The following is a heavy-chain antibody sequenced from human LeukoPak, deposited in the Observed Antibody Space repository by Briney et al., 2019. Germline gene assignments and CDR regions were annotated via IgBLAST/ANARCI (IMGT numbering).Heavy chain of an antibody. Sequence: GGSLRLSCAASGFTLSSYWMSWVRQAPGKGLEWVANIKQDGSEKYYVDFVKGRFTISRDNAKNSLYLQMNSLRAEDTAVYYCARDRMGNTDYWGQGTLVTVSS. CDR2: IKQDGSEK. V-gene: IGHV3-7*01. D-gene: IGHD3-16*01. J-gene: IGHJ4*02. CDR1: GFTLSSYW. CDR3: ARDRMGNTDY.